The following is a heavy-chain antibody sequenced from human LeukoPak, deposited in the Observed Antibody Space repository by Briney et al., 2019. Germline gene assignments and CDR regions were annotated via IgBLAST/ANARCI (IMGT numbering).Heavy chain of an antibody. CDR3: AKGFPARSWYPTLDY. Sequence: GGSLRLSCAASGFTFSSYAMSWVRQAPGKGLEWVSAISGSGGSTYYADSVKGRFTISRDNSKNSLFLQMNSLRTEDTALYYCAKGFPARSWYPTLDYWGQGTLVTVSS. V-gene: IGHV3-23*01. CDR2: ISGSGGST. D-gene: IGHD6-13*01. J-gene: IGHJ4*02. CDR1: GFTFSSYA.